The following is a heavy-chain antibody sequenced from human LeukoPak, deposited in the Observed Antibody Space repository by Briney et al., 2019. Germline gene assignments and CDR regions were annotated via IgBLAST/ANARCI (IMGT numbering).Heavy chain of an antibody. V-gene: IGHV3-7*01. J-gene: IGHJ4*02. Sequence: GFPRIFCSGPGIIFSKYWIGRVRPASREGAEWGANKKQEGTEKYYVDSVKGRFTISRDNAKNLLYLQMYSLRAEDTAVYYCARDFNRRALYGDPIGWGQGTLVTVSS. CDR2: KKQEGTEK. CDR1: GIIFSKYW. CDR3: ARDFNRRALYGDPIG. D-gene: IGHD4-17*01.